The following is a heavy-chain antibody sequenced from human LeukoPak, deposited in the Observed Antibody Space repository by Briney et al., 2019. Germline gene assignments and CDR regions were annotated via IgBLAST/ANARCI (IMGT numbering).Heavy chain of an antibody. Sequence: GGSLRLSCAASGFTFSSYSMNWVRQAPGKGLEWVSSISSSSSYIYYADSVKGRSTISRDNAKNSLYLQMNSLRAEDTAVYYCARDRRGWYGGPLDYWGQGTLVTVSS. D-gene: IGHD6-19*01. CDR3: ARDRRGWYGGPLDY. CDR1: GFTFSSYS. J-gene: IGHJ4*02. CDR2: ISSSSSYI. V-gene: IGHV3-21*01.